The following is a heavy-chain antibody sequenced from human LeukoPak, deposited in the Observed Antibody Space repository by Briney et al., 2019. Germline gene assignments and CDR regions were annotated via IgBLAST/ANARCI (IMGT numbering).Heavy chain of an antibody. Sequence: GGSLRLSCAASGFTVSSNYMSWVRQAPGKGLEWVSVIYSGGSTYYADSVKGRFTISRDNSKNTLYLQMNSLRAEDTAVYYCARDYSYGSGSYSFDYWGQGTLVTVSS. J-gene: IGHJ4*02. CDR3: ARDYSYGSGSYSFDY. D-gene: IGHD3-10*01. CDR1: GFTVSSNY. CDR2: IYSGGST. V-gene: IGHV3-66*01.